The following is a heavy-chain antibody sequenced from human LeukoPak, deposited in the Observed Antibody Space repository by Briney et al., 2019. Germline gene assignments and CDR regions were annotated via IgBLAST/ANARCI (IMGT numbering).Heavy chain of an antibody. V-gene: IGHV3-30*01. CDR1: GFTFSSYW. CDR3: ARDCVAAAGSLDY. J-gene: IGHJ4*02. D-gene: IGHD6-13*01. Sequence: GGSLRLSCAASGFTFSSYWMTWVRQAPGKGLEWVAVISYDGSNKYYADSVKGRFTISRDNSKNTLYLQMNSLRAEDTAVYYCARDCVAAAGSLDYWGQGTLVTGSS. CDR2: ISYDGSNK.